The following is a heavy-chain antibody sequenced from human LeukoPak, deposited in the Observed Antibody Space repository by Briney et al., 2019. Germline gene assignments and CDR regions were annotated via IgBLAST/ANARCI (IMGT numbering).Heavy chain of an antibody. CDR1: GYTFTGYY. CDR2: INPNSGGT. J-gene: IGHJ5*02. CDR3: ARGYSSSWYNWFGP. Sequence: GASVTVSCTTSGYTFTGYYMHWVRQAPGQGLEWMGWINPNSGGTNYAQKFQGRVTMSTDTSISTAYMELSWLRSDDTAVYYCARGYSSSWYNWFGPWGQGTLVTVSS. V-gene: IGHV1-2*02. D-gene: IGHD6-13*01.